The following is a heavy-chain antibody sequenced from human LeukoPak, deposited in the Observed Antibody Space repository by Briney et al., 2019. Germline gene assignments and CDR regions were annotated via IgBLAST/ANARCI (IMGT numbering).Heavy chain of an antibody. CDR2: ISSGGGGT. V-gene: IGHV3-23*01. D-gene: IGHD1-26*01. CDR1: GFTFSSYA. Sequence: PGGSLRLSCAGSGFTFSSYARSWVRQAPGRGLEWVSSISSGGGGTYYVDSVKGRFTISRDNSKNTLYLQVISLRVEDTAVYYCAKEDGAEVATPLFRYLGQRTLVTVSS. J-gene: IGHJ4*02. CDR3: AKEDGAEVATPLFRY.